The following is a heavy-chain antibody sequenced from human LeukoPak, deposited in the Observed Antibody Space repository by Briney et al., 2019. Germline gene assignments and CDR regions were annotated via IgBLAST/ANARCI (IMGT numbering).Heavy chain of an antibody. D-gene: IGHD6-19*01. J-gene: IGHJ2*01. CDR2: IRGKANSYAT. Sequence: GGSLRLSCAASGFTFSGSAIHWVRQASGKGLEWVGRIRGKANSYATAYAASVKGRFTISRDDSKNTAYLQMNSLKTEDTAVYYCTSSESSGDWYFDLWGRGTLVTVSS. V-gene: IGHV3-73*01. CDR1: GFTFSGSA. CDR3: TSSESSGDWYFDL.